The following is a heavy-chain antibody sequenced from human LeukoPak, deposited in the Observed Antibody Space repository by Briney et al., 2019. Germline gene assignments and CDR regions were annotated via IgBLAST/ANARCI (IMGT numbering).Heavy chain of an antibody. CDR2: ISSSGDST. CDR3: TKRYASG. V-gene: IGHV3-23*01. J-gene: IGHJ4*02. D-gene: IGHD2-8*01. Sequence: GGSLRLSCAASGFTFTSYAMSWVRQAPGKGLEGVSSISSSGDSTYYADSAKGRFTISRNNSKNTLFLQMNSLGAEDTAVYHCTKRYASGWGQGTLVTVSS. CDR1: GFTFTSYA.